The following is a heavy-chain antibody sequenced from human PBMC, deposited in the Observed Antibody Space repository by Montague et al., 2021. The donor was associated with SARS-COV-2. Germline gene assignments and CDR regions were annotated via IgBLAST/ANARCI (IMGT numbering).Heavy chain of an antibody. Sequence: SETLSLTCSVSGDSISNYSWSWIRQSPGKGLEWIGYIYYSGSTNYNPSLTSRVTISVDTSKNRVSLKLTSVTAADTAVYYCARHLRVTTVTSHMYHYAMDVWGQGTTVTVSS. V-gene: IGHV4-59*08. CDR1: GDSISNYS. J-gene: IGHJ6*02. CDR3: ARHLRVTTVTSHMYHYAMDV. CDR2: IYYSGST. D-gene: IGHD4-11*01.